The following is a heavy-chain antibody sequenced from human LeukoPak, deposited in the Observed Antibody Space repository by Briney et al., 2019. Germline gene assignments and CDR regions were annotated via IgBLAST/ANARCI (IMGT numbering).Heavy chain of an antibody. CDR2: ISIDGNNK. Sequence: GGSLRLSCAASGFSFSSYEMNWVRQAPGKGLEWVAVISIDGNNKYYGGSVKGRFTISRDNSKNTLYLQINSLRPEDTAVYYCAKDQSQWGQGTLVIVSS. V-gene: IGHV3-30*18. J-gene: IGHJ4*02. CDR1: GFSFSSYE. CDR3: AKDQSQ.